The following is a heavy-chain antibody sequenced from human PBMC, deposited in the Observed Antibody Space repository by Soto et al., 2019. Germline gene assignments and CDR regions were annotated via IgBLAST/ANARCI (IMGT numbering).Heavy chain of an antibody. V-gene: IGHV1-3*01. D-gene: IGHD4-17*01. J-gene: IGHJ4*02. Sequence: ASGKVSCKASGYTFTSYAMHWVRQAPGQRLEWMGWINAGNGNTKYSQKFQGRVTITRDTSASTAYMELSSLRSEDTAVYYCARDMYGDYLVVYWGQGTLVTVSS. CDR3: ARDMYGDYLVVY. CDR1: GYTFTSYA. CDR2: INAGNGNT.